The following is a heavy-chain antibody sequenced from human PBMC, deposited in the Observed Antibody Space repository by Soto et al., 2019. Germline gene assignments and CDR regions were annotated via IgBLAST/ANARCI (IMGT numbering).Heavy chain of an antibody. Sequence: QVQLQESGPGLVKPSQTLSLTCTVSGGSISSGDYYWSWIRQPPGKGLEWIGYIYYSGSTYYNPSLKSRVTISVDTSKNHFSLNLSSVTAADTAMYYCARAGVATIYTGNNWFDPWGQGTLVTVSS. J-gene: IGHJ5*02. CDR2: IYYSGST. CDR3: ARAGVATIYTGNNWFDP. V-gene: IGHV4-30-4*01. CDR1: GGSISSGDYY. D-gene: IGHD5-12*01.